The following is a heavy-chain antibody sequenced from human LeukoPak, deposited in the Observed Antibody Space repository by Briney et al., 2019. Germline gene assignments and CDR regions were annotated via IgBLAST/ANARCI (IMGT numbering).Heavy chain of an antibody. V-gene: IGHV4-38-2*02. CDR2: IYHSGST. Sequence: SETLSLTCTVSGYSISSGYYWGWIRQPPGKGLEWIRSIYHSGSTYYNPSLKSRVTISVDTSKHQFSLKLSSVTAADTAVYYCARGGSGWLTRYYYYMDVWGKGTTVTVSS. D-gene: IGHD6-19*01. CDR3: ARGGSGWLTRYYYYMDV. CDR1: GYSISSGYY. J-gene: IGHJ6*03.